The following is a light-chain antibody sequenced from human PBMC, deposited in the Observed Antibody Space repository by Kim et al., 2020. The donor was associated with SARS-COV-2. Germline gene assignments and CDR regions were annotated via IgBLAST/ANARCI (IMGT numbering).Light chain of an antibody. CDR1: RSVNSY. J-gene: IGKJ1*01. CDR2: DAS. Sequence: IVVTQSPATLSVSPGERATLSCRASRSVNSYLAWYQQKPGQAPRLVIYDASFRATGIPARFSGSGSGTEFTLTISSLQSEDFAVYYCHQYHFWWTFGQGTKVDIK. V-gene: IGKV3-15*01. CDR3: HQYHFWWT.